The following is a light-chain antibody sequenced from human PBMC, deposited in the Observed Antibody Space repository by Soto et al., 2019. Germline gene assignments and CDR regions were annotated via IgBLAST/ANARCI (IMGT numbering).Light chain of an antibody. Sequence: QSVLTQPPSVSGAPGQRVTISCTGSSSNIGAGYDVHWYQQLPGTAPKLLIYDNINRPSGVPDRFSGSKSGTSASLASTGLQAEDEADYYCQSYDSSLSGSYVFGTGTKLTVL. V-gene: IGLV1-40*01. CDR2: DNI. CDR1: SSNIGAGYD. J-gene: IGLJ1*01. CDR3: QSYDSSLSGSYV.